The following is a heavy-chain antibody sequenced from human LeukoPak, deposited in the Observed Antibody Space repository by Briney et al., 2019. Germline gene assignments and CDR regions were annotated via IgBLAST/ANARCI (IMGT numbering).Heavy chain of an antibody. J-gene: IGHJ4*02. V-gene: IGHV3-74*01. CDR2: IKRDGSSP. CDR1: GFTFSSYW. Sequence: GGSLRLSCAASGFTFSSYWMSWVRQAPGKGLEWVSRIKRDGSSPAYADSVKGRFTISRDNAKNSLYLQMNSLRAEDTAVYYCARDPKGYDYVWGSYGVYFDYWGQGTLVTVSS. CDR3: ARDPKGYDYVWGSYGVYFDY. D-gene: IGHD3-16*01.